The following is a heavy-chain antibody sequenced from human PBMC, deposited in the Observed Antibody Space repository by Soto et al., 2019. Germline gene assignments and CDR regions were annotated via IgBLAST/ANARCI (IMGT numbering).Heavy chain of an antibody. J-gene: IGHJ6*02. CDR1: GFTFSSYG. V-gene: IGHV3-30*03. Sequence: QVQLVESGGGVVQPGRSLRLSCAASGFTFSSYGMHWVRQAPGKGLEWVAVISYDGSNKYYADSVKGRFTISRDNSKNTLYLQMNSLRAEDTAVYYCALDSYSSGWYGMDVWGQGTTVTVSS. CDR3: ALDSYSSGWYGMDV. CDR2: ISYDGSNK. D-gene: IGHD6-19*01.